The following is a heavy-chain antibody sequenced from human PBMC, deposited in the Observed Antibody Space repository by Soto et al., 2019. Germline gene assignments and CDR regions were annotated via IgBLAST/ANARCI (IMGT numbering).Heavy chain of an antibody. D-gene: IGHD6-13*01. CDR2: IYPGDSDT. Sequence: PGESLKISCKGSGYSFTSYWIGWVRQMPGKGLEWMGIIYPGDSDTRYSPSFQGQVTISADKSISTAYLQWSSLKASDTAMYYCARHRGAAAARNPFDYWGQGTLVTVSS. V-gene: IGHV5-51*01. CDR1: GYSFTSYW. J-gene: IGHJ4*02. CDR3: ARHRGAAAARNPFDY.